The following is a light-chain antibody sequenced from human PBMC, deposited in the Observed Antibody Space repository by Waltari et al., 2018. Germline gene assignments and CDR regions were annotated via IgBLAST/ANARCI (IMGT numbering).Light chain of an antibody. CDR2: VNSDGSH. CDR1: SRHSAYA. J-gene: IGLJ2*01. Sequence: QLVLTQSPSASASLGASVKLTRTLRSRHSAYAISWHQRQPEKGPRYLMKVNSDGSHTKGDGIPVRFSGASSGAARYLTISSLQAYDEAYYFCQTWATGIPRVVFGGGTKRTVL. V-gene: IGLV4-69*01. CDR3: QTWATGIPRVV.